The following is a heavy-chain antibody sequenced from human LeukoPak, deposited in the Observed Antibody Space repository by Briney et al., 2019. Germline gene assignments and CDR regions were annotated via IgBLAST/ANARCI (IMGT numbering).Heavy chain of an antibody. J-gene: IGHJ4*02. Sequence: GSVKVSCKVSGYTLTELSMHWVRPAPGKGLEWMGGFYPEDGETIYAQKFQGRVTMTEDTSTDTAYMELSSLRSEDTAVYYCATPTITMVRGAGRPFDYWGQGTLVTVSS. V-gene: IGHV1-24*01. CDR1: GYTLTELS. CDR3: ATPTITMVRGAGRPFDY. CDR2: FYPEDGET. D-gene: IGHD3-10*01.